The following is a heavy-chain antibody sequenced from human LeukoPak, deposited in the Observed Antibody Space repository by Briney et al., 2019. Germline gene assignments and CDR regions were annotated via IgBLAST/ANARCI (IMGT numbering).Heavy chain of an antibody. CDR2: ICSSGST. V-gene: IGHV4-31*03. CDR3: ARGLRGRSGRIRDYYYYMDV. CDR1: GDFIRSGVC. D-gene: IGHD3-3*01. J-gene: IGHJ6*03. Sequence: SQTLSLTCTVSGDFIRSGVCWSWIRQRPGAGLQWIGYICSSGSTSYNPSLRSRVTMSIDTSNNQFSLKLNSVTAADTAVYYCARGLRGRSGRIRDYYYYMDVWGKGTTVTVSS.